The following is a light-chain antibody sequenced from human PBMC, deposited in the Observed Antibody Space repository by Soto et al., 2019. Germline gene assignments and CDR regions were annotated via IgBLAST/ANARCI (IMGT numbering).Light chain of an antibody. CDR3: QQYGSSPPWT. Sequence: IVLTQSPGTLSLSPGERATLSCRASQSVSRSYLAWYQQKPGQAPRLLIYGASSRATGIPDRFSGSGSGTDFTLTISRLEPEDFAVYYCQQYGSSPPWTFGQGTKVEIK. J-gene: IGKJ1*01. V-gene: IGKV3-20*01. CDR1: QSVSRSY. CDR2: GAS.